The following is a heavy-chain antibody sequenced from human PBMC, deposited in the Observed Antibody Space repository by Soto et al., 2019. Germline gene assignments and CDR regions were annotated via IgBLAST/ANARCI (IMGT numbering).Heavy chain of an antibody. D-gene: IGHD2-15*01. CDR1: GVSISSGGYY. V-gene: IGHV4-31*03. Sequence: QVQLQESGPGLVKPSQTLSLTCTVSGVSISSGGYYWSWIRQHPGKGLEWIGYIYYSGSTYYNTSRTSRVTISVDTSKNQYSLKLSSVTAADTAVYYCASSSRGSYCDYWGNGNLVTVSS. CDR3: ASSSRGSYCDY. J-gene: IGHJ4*01. CDR2: IYYSGST.